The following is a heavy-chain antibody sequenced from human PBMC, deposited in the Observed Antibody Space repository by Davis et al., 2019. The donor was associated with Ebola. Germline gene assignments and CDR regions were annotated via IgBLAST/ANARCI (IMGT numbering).Heavy chain of an antibody. J-gene: IGHJ4*02. Sequence: ASVKVSCKASAYTSTSYGISWVRQAPGQGLEWMGWMNPNSGNTGYAQKFQGRVTMTRNTSISTVYMELSSLRSEDTAVYYCASTAYSGSYRAYWGQGTLVTVSS. CDR1: AYTSTSYG. CDR2: MNPNSGNT. D-gene: IGHD1-26*01. V-gene: IGHV1-8*02. CDR3: ASTAYSGSYRAY.